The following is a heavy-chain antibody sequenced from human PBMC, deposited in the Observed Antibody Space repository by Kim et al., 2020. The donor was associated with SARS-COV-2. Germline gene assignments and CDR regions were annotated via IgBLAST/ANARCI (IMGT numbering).Heavy chain of an antibody. Sequence: GGSLRLSCAASGFTVSSNYMSRVRQAPGKGLEWVSVIYSGGSTYYADSVKGRFTISRDNSKNTLYLQMNSLRAEDMAVYYCARVGTAAPPEYGMDVWGQGTTVTVSS. V-gene: IGHV3-53*01. CDR3: ARVGTAAPPEYGMDV. CDR2: IYSGGST. D-gene: IGHD1-1*01. CDR1: GFTVSSNY. J-gene: IGHJ6*02.